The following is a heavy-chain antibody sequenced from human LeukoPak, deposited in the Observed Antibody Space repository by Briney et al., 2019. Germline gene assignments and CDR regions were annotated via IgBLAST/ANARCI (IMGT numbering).Heavy chain of an antibody. V-gene: IGHV3-23*01. J-gene: IGHJ4*02. CDR3: AKLVQYGSGPFDY. Sequence: GGSLRLSCAASGFTFSSYAMSWVRQAPGKGLEWVSAISGSGGSTYYADSVKGRSTISRDNSKNTLYLQMNSLRAEDTAVYYCAKLVQYGSGPFDYWGQGTLVTVSS. D-gene: IGHD3-10*01. CDR1: GFTFSSYA. CDR2: ISGSGGST.